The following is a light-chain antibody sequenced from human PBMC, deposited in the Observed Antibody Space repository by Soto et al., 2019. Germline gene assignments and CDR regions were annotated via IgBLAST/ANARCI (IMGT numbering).Light chain of an antibody. CDR3: SSYVGSNNFV. V-gene: IGLV2-8*01. CDR1: SSDVGGYNY. J-gene: IGLJ1*01. Sequence: QSALTQPPSASGSPGQSVTISCTGTSSDVGGYNYVSWYQQHPGKAPKLMIYEVIKRPSGVPDRFSGSKSGNTASLTVSGLQAEDEADYYCSSYVGSNNFVFGTGTKLTGL. CDR2: EVI.